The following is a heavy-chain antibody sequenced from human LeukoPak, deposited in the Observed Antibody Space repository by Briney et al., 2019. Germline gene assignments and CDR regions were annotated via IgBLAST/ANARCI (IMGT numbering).Heavy chain of an antibody. CDR1: GGSFSGYY. V-gene: IGHV4-34*01. J-gene: IGHJ2*01. D-gene: IGHD3-10*01. Sequence: PSETLSLTCAVYGGSFSGYYWSWIRQPPGKGLEWIGEINHSGSTNYNPSLKSRVTISVDTSKNQFSLKLSSVTAADTAVYYCARDRSGWYFDLWGRGTLVTVSS. CDR2: INHSGST. CDR3: ARDRSGWYFDL.